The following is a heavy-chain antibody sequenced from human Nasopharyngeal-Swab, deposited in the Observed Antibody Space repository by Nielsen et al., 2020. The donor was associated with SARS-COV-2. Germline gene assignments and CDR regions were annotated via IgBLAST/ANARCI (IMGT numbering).Heavy chain of an antibody. CDR2: IKSKTDGGIT. J-gene: IGHJ4*02. CDR3: TTDWDYSYHDY. CDR1: GFTFSNAW. D-gene: IGHD3-22*01. V-gene: IGHV3-15*01. Sequence: GESLKISCAASGFTFSNAWMSWVRQAPGKGLEWVGRIKSKTDGGITDYAAPVKGRFTISRDDSKNTLYLQMNSLKTEDTAVYYCTTDWDYSYHDYWGQGTLVTVSS.